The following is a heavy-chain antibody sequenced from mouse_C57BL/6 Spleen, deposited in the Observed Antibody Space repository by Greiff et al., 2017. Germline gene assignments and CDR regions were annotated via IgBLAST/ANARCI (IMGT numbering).Heavy chain of an antibody. J-gene: IGHJ2*01. CDR1: GFTFSDYG. CDR3: ARHAYYYGSSWDFDY. CDR2: ISSGSSTI. V-gene: IGHV5-17*01. Sequence: VQLKESGGGLVKPGGSLKLSCAASGFTFSDYGMHWVRQAPEKGMEWVAYISSGSSTIYCADTVKVRFTISRDNAKNTLFLQMTSLRSEDTAMYYCARHAYYYGSSWDFDYWGQGTTLTVSS. D-gene: IGHD1-1*01.